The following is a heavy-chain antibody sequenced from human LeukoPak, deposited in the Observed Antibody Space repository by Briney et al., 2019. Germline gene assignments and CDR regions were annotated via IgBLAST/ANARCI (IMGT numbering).Heavy chain of an antibody. CDR2: ISRSATTI. V-gene: IGHV3-48*03. Sequence: GGSLRLSCAASGFTFSSYEMNWVRQAPGKGLEWVSSISRSATTIYYADSVKGRFTISRDNAKNSLYLQMNSLRAEDTAVYYCARCAGTPQYYYYYYYMDVWVKGTTVTVSS. CDR3: ARCAGTPQYYYYYYYMDV. CDR1: GFTFSSYE. J-gene: IGHJ6*03. D-gene: IGHD1-7*01.